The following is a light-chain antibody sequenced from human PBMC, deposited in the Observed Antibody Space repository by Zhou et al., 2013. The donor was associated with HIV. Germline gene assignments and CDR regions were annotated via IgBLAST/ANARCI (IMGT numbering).Light chain of an antibody. CDR1: QSISSW. Sequence: DIQMTQSPSTLSASVGDRVTITCRASQSISSWLAWYQQKPGIAPNLLIYKASSLESGVPSRFSGSGSGTEFTLTISSLQPDDFATYYCQQCNSYPYTFGQGTKLEIK. J-gene: IGKJ2*01. CDR2: KAS. CDR3: QQCNSYPYT. V-gene: IGKV1-5*03.